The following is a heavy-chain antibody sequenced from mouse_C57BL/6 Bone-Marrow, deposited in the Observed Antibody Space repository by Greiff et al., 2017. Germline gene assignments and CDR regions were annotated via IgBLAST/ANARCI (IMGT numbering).Heavy chain of an antibody. CDR1: GFTFSSYG. CDR3: AREDYYGSSYAWFAY. Sequence: EVQGVESGGDLVKPGGSLKLSCAASGFTFSSYGMSWVRQTPDKGLGWVANIISGGSYTYYLDSVKGRFTISRDNAKNTLYLQMSSLKSEDTAMYYCAREDYYGSSYAWFAYWGQGTLVTVSA. V-gene: IGHV5-6*01. D-gene: IGHD1-1*01. CDR2: IISGGSYT. J-gene: IGHJ3*01.